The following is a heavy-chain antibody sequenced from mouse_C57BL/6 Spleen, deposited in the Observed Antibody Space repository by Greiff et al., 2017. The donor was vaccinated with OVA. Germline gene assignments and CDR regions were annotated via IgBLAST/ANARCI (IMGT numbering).Heavy chain of an antibody. V-gene: IGHV5-4*01. CDR2: ISDGGSYT. CDR3: ARSRDPHYFDY. CDR1: GFTFSSYA. Sequence: DVQLVESGGGLVKPGGSLKLSCAASGFTFSSYAMSWVRQTPEKRLEWVATISDGGSYTYYPDNVKGRFTISRDNAKNNLYLQMSHLKSEDTAMYYCARSRDPHYFDYWGQGTTLTVSS. J-gene: IGHJ2*01.